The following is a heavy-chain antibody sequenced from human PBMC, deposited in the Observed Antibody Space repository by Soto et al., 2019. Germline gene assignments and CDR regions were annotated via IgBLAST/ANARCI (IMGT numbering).Heavy chain of an antibody. Sequence: QITLKESGPTLVRPTQTLTLTCTFSGFSLRTSGVGVGWLRQPPGTALEWLALIYWDDNKLYSPSLKSRLTITKDTAKNPVVLTMTNMDPLDTATYSCAHRRGFGELGYWGQGTLVTVSS. CDR1: GFSLRTSGVG. J-gene: IGHJ4*02. V-gene: IGHV2-5*02. CDR2: IYWDDNK. CDR3: AHRRGFGELGY. D-gene: IGHD3-10*01.